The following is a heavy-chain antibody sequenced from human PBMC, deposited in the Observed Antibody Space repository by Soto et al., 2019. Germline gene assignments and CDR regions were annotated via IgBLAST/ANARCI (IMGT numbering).Heavy chain of an antibody. Sequence: GGSLRLSCAASGFTVSSNYMSWVRQAPGKGLEWVSFIYSGGSIYYADSVKGRFTISRHNSKNTLYLQMNSLRAEDTAVYYCARGALFLEWSIIDYWGQGTLVTVSS. D-gene: IGHD3-3*01. J-gene: IGHJ4*02. CDR3: ARGALFLEWSIIDY. CDR2: IYSGGSI. CDR1: GFTVSSNY. V-gene: IGHV3-53*04.